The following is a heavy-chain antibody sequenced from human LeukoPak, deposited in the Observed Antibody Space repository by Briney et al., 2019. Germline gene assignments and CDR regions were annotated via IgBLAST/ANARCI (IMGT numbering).Heavy chain of an antibody. CDR2: TYYRSKWYN. CDR1: GDSVSSNSAA. V-gene: IGHV6-1*01. CDR3: ARGSSYGFSMGY. D-gene: IGHD5-18*01. Sequence: SQTLSLTCAISGDSVSSNSAAWNWIRQSPSRGLEWLGRTYYRSKWYNDYAVSVKSRITINPDTSKNQFSLKLSSVTAADTAVYYCARGSSYGFSMGYWGQGTLVTVSS. J-gene: IGHJ4*02.